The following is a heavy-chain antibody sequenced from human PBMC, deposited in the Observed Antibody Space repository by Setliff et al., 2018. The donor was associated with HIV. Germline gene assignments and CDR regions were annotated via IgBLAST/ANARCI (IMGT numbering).Heavy chain of an antibody. CDR3: ARNVPGILPRWVGFDP. CDR1: GYTFSGHY. D-gene: IGHD1-20*01. CDR2: INPDSGGT. Sequence: ASVKVSCKASGYTFSGHYMHWVRQAPGQGLEWMGWINPDSGGTNLAQKFLGRVTLTRDTSISTAYMELSRLRSDDTAVYYCARNVPGILPRWVGFDPWGQGTLVTAPQ. J-gene: IGHJ5*02. V-gene: IGHV1-2*02.